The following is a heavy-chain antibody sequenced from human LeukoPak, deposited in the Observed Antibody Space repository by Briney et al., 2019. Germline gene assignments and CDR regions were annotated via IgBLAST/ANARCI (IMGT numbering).Heavy chain of an antibody. D-gene: IGHD3-16*01. CDR2: ISGSGGST. J-gene: IGHJ5*02. V-gene: IGHV3-23*01. CDR3: AGDERRGTYGHWFDP. Sequence: PGGSLRLSCAASGFTFSSYAMSWVRQAPGKGLEWVSAISGSGGSTYYADSVKGRFTISRDNSKNTLYLQMNSLRAEDTAVYYCAGDERRGTYGHWFDPWGQGTLVTVSS. CDR1: GFTFSSYA.